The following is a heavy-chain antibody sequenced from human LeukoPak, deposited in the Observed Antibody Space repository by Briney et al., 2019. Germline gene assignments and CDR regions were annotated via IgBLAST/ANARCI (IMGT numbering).Heavy chain of an antibody. J-gene: IGHJ5*02. CDR3: ARVKGCSSTSCYVVWFDP. Sequence: GASVKVSCKASGYTFTGYYMHWVRQAPGQGLEWMGWINPNSGGTNYAQKFQGRVTMTRDTSISTAYMELSRLRSDDTAVYYCARVKGCSSTSCYVVWFDPWGQGTLVTVSS. V-gene: IGHV1-2*02. CDR1: GYTFTGYY. CDR2: INPNSGGT. D-gene: IGHD2-2*01.